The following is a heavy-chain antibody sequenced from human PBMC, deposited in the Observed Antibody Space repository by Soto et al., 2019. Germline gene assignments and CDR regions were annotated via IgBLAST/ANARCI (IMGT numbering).Heavy chain of an antibody. CDR3: AREKVVHWFDP. Sequence: ASARVSCKASGYTFTSYYMHWVRQAPGQGLEWMGIINPSGGSTSYAQKFQGRVTMTRDTSTSTVYMELSSLRSEDTAVYYCAREKVVHWFDPWGKGTLVTVSS. J-gene: IGHJ5*02. CDR2: INPSGGST. D-gene: IGHD2-15*01. CDR1: GYTFTSYY. V-gene: IGHV1-46*01.